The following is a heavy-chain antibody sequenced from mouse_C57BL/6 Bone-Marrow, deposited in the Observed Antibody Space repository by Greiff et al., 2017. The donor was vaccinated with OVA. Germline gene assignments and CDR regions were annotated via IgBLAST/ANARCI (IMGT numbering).Heavy chain of an antibody. Sequence: EVKLMESGGDLVKPGGSLKLSCAASGFTFSSYGMSWVRQTPDKRLEWVATISSGGSYTYYPDSVKGRFTISRDNAKNTLYLQMGSLKSEDTAMYYCARHNQRSSYVNYAMDYWGQGTSVTVSS. J-gene: IGHJ4*01. CDR2: ISSGGSYT. V-gene: IGHV5-6*01. D-gene: IGHD1-1*01. CDR3: ARHNQRSSYVNYAMDY. CDR1: GFTFSSYG.